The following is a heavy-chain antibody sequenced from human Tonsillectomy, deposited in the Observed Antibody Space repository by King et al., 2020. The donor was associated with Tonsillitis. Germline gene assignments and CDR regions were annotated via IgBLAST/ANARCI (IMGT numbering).Heavy chain of an antibody. Sequence: VQLVESGGGLVQPGRSLRLSCAASGFTFDDYAMHWVRQAPGKGLEWVSGISWNSYYIAYADSVKGRFTISRDNAKNSLYLQMHSLRAEDSAFYYCANGGSATSLFDYWGQGTLVTVSS. J-gene: IGHJ4*02. CDR1: GFTFDDYA. CDR2: ISWNSYYI. D-gene: IGHD2-2*01. CDR3: ANGGSATSLFDY. V-gene: IGHV3-9*01.